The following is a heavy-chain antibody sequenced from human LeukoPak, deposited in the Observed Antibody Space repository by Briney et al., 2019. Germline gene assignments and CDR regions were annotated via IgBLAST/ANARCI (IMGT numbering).Heavy chain of an antibody. CDR1: GGSLSGYS. V-gene: IGHV4-59*01. D-gene: IGHD4-23*01. CDR2: ISYSGST. J-gene: IGHJ2*01. Sequence: SETLSLTCTVSGGSLSGYSLNWIRQPPGKGLEWIGYISYSGSTCYNPSLKSRVTISVDTSKNQFSLKLNSVTAADTAVYYCASDYGGTYNWYFDLWGRGTLVTVSS. CDR3: ASDYGGTYNWYFDL.